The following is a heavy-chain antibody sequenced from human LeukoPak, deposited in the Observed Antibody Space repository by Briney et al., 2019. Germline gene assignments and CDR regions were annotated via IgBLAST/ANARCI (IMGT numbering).Heavy chain of an antibody. CDR2: ISSSSSYI. J-gene: IGHJ4*02. CDR3: ASGAAAAGIRSY. V-gene: IGHV3-21*01. Sequence: PGGSLRLSCAASGFTFSSYSMNWVRQAPGKGLEWVSSISSSSSYIYYAHSVKGRFTISRDNAKNSLYLQMNSLTAEDTAVYYCASGAAAAGIRSYWGQGTLVTVSS. D-gene: IGHD6-13*01. CDR1: GFTFSSYS.